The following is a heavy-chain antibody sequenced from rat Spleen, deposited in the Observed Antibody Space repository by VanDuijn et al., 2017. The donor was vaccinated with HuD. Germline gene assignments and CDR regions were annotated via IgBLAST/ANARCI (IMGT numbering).Heavy chain of an antibody. CDR2: ISTGGGST. J-gene: IGHJ3*01. V-gene: IGHV5-25*01. CDR3: ARPGGGFAY. CDR1: GFTFSNYY. D-gene: IGHD1-4*01. Sequence: EVQLVESGGGLVQPGRSMKLSCAASGFTFSNYYMAWVRQAPTKGLEWVASISTGGGSTYYRDSVKGRFTISRDNAKSTLYLLMDRLRSEDTATYYWARPGGGFAYWGQGTLVTVSS.